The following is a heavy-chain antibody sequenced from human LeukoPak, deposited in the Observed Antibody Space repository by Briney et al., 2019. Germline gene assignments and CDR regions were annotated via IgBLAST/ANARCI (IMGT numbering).Heavy chain of an antibody. Sequence: GESLKISCEGSGFMFTTYWIGWVRQMPGKGLEWMGSIYPGDSDTRYSPSFQGQVTISADKSINSAYLQWSSLKASDPALYYCVRQSYDILTGYSEGAFDFWGQGTLVTVSS. V-gene: IGHV5-51*01. J-gene: IGHJ4*02. CDR1: GFMFTTYW. D-gene: IGHD3-9*01. CDR2: IYPGDSDT. CDR3: VRQSYDILTGYSEGAFDF.